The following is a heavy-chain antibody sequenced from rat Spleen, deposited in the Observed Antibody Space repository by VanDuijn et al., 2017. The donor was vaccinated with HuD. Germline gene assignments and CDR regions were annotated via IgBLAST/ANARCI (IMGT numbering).Heavy chain of an antibody. J-gene: IGHJ2*01. Sequence: EVQLVESGGGLVQPGGSLKLSCAASGFTFSDYGMAWVRQAPTKGLEWVATIRYDGNNTYYRDSVKGRFTISRDNAKSTLYLQVDSLRSEDTAIYYCARPTTGIPFNYWGQGVMVTVSS. V-gene: IGHV5-29*01. CDR1: GFTFSDYG. CDR2: IRYDGNNT. D-gene: IGHD1-9*01. CDR3: ARPTTGIPFNY.